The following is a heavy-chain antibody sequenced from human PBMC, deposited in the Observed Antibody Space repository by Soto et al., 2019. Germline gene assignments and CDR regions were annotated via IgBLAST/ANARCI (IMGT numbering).Heavy chain of an antibody. CDR2: IYTAGSA. Sequence: PGWSLRLSCAASGFTVSNYHMNWVRRAPGKGLEWVSGIYTAGSADFADSVKGRFSISRDDSKNTLYLQMSSLRAEDTAVYYCATLHGHSYDCFDHWAQGTLLTVSS. D-gene: IGHD5-18*01. J-gene: IGHJ5*02. CDR1: GFTVSNYH. V-gene: IGHV3-66*01. CDR3: ATLHGHSYDCFDH.